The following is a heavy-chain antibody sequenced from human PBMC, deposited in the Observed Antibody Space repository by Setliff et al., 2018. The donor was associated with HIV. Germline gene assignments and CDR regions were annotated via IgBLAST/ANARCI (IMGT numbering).Heavy chain of an antibody. J-gene: IGHJ4*02. CDR1: GGSIRSTSHY. Sequence: SETLSLTCTVSGGSIRSTSHYWGWIRQPPGKGLEWIGNVYHTGSTYYNPSLKSRVTISVDTSKNQFSLKLSSVTAADTAVYYCAREVGIGVVIASVAKMEFDYWGQGTLVTVSS. D-gene: IGHD3-3*01. CDR3: AREVGIGVVIASVAKMEFDY. CDR2: VYHTGST. V-gene: IGHV4-39*02.